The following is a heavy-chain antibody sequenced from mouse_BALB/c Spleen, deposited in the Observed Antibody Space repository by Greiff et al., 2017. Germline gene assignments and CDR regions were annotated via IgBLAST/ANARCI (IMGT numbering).Heavy chain of an antibody. D-gene: IGHD1-1*02. CDR1: GYTFTSYW. V-gene: IGHV1S22*01. J-gene: IGHJ2*01. CDR2: IYPGSGST. CDR3: ARDGSDY. Sequence: LQQPGSELVRPGASVKLSCKASGYTFTSYWMHWVKQRPGQGLEWIGNIYPGSGSTNYDEKFKSKATLTVDTSSSTAYMQLSSLTSEDSAVYYCARDGSDYWGQGTTLTVSS.